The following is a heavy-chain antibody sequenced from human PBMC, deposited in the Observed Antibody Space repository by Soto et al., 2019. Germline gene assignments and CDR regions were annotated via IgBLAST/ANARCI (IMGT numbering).Heavy chain of an antibody. D-gene: IGHD1-26*01. J-gene: IGHJ4*02. Sequence: SETLSLTCAVSGASISRSNYFWGWIRQPPGKGLEWIGSIYHSGTTYYNPSLKSRVTISVDTSTNQFPLKLNSVTAADTAVYYCANCRGSYITPFDSWGQGTLVTVSS. V-gene: IGHV4-39*01. CDR3: ANCRGSYITPFDS. CDR2: IYHSGTT. CDR1: GASISRSNYF.